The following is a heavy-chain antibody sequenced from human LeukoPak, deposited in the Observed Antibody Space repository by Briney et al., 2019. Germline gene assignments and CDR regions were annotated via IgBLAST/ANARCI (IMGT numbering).Heavy chain of an antibody. CDR3: TRLYGSGSQDY. D-gene: IGHD3-10*01. Sequence: GGSLRLSCAASGFTFSGSAMHWVRQASGKGLEWVGRIRSKANSHATAYAASVKGRFTISRDDSKNTAYLQMNSLKTEDTAVYYCTRLYGSGSQDYWGQGTLVTVSS. J-gene: IGHJ4*02. CDR1: GFTFSGSA. CDR2: IRSKANSHAT. V-gene: IGHV3-73*01.